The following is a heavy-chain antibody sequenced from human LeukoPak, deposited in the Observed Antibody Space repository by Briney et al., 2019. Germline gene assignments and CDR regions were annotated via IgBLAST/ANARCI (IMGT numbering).Heavy chain of an antibody. CDR3: AKSGYNRFDY. D-gene: IGHD5-24*01. Sequence: GGSLRLSCSVSAFTFNTFDNFAMNWVRQAPGKGLEWVAAISESGASTYYADSVKGRFTISRDNSKNTLYLQMNSLIAEDTAVYYCAKSGYNRFDYWGQGTRVTVSS. CDR1: AFTFNTFDNFA. V-gene: IGHV3-23*01. CDR2: ISESGAST. J-gene: IGHJ4*02.